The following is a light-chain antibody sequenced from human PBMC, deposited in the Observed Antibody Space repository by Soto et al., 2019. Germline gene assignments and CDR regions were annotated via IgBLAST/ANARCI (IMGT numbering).Light chain of an antibody. CDR2: GAS. Sequence: EIVLTQSPGTLSLSPGERATLSCRASQSVSSSYLAWYQQKPGQAPRLLIYGASSRATGIPDRFSGSGSGTDFNLTISRLEPEDCAVYYCQQYGSSPPDTFGQGTRLEIK. CDR1: QSVSSSY. CDR3: QQYGSSPPDT. J-gene: IGKJ5*01. V-gene: IGKV3-20*01.